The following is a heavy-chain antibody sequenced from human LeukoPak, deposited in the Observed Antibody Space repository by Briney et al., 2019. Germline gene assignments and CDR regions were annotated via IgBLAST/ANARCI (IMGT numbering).Heavy chain of an antibody. CDR3: ARDADSSSWSMYYYYGMDV. Sequence: GGSLRLSCEGSAFIFSGHWMNWVRQTPGKGLEWVASIKEDGSERQYVDSVKGRFSISRDNTKGSLFLQMNSLRAEDTAVYYCARDADSSSWSMYYYYGMDVWGQGTTVTVSS. D-gene: IGHD6-13*01. V-gene: IGHV3-7*01. J-gene: IGHJ6*02. CDR1: AFIFSGHW. CDR2: IKEDGSER.